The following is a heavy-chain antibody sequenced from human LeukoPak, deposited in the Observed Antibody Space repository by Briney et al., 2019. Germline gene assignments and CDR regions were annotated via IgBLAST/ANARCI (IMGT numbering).Heavy chain of an antibody. V-gene: IGHV4-4*07. J-gene: IGHJ4*02. CDR3: ARGPNPMYSSSWYFDY. CDR2: IYTSGST. CDR1: GDSISSYY. D-gene: IGHD6-13*01. Sequence: PSETLSLTCTVSGDSISSYYWSWIRQPAGKGLEWIGRIYTSGSTNYNPSLKSRVTMSVDTSKNQFSLKLSSVTAADTAVYYCARGPNPMYSSSWYFDYWGQGTLVTVSS.